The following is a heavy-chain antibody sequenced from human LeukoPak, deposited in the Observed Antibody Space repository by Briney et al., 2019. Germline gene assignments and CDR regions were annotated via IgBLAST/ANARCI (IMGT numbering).Heavy chain of an antibody. CDR2: IYYTGNT. Sequence: SETLSLTCTVSGGSFTNSGYYWGWIRQPPGKGLEWIGTIYYTGNTFYNPSLKGRVTISVDTSKNQFSLKLTSVTAADTAVYYCARHSTGSGWYQRRYFDYWGQGTQVTASS. CDR3: ARHSTGSGWYQRRYFDY. J-gene: IGHJ4*02. D-gene: IGHD6-19*01. V-gene: IGHV4-39*01. CDR1: GGSFTNSGYY.